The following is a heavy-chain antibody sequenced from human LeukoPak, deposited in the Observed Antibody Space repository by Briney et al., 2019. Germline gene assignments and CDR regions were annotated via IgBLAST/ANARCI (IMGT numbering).Heavy chain of an antibody. V-gene: IGHV3-21*01. J-gene: IGHJ4*02. CDR1: GFTFSSYS. D-gene: IGHD2-2*01. CDR3: ARVLGGIDIVVVPAAPGEDDFDY. CDR2: ISSSSSYI. Sequence: GGSLRLSCAASGFTFSSYSMNWVRQAPGKGLEWVSSISSSSSYIYYADSVKGRFTISRDNAENSLYLQMNSLRAEDTAVYYCARVLGGIDIVVVPAAPGEDDFDYWGQGTLVTVSS.